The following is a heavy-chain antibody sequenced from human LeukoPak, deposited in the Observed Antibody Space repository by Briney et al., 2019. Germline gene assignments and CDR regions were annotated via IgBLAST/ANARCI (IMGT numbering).Heavy chain of an antibody. J-gene: IGHJ4*02. CDR2: IRYHGNDK. D-gene: IGHD5-18*01. CDR1: GFTFSSYG. V-gene: IGHV3-30*02. CDR3: AKEGGYRYDLDNPLEY. Sequence: GESLRLSCAASGFTFSSYGMHWVRQAPGKGLEWVAFIRYHGNDKYYADSVKGRFTISRDNSKDTLYLQINSLRSEDTAVYYCAKEGGYRYDLDNPLEYWGQGTLVTVSS.